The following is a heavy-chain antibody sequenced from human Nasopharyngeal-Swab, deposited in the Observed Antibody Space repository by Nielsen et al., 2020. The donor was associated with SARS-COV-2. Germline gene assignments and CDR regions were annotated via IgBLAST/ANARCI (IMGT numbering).Heavy chain of an antibody. CDR1: GGSISSGSYY. CDR3: AGDFLYYGSSANDSVYI. J-gene: IGHJ3*02. CDR2: IYTSGST. D-gene: IGHD3-22*01. Sequence: SETLSLTCTVSGGSISSGSYYWSWIRQPPGKGLEWIGRIYTSGSTNYNPSLKSRVTISVDTSKNQFSLKLSSVTAADTAVYYCAGDFLYYGSSANDSVYIWGQGTMVTVSS. V-gene: IGHV4-61*02.